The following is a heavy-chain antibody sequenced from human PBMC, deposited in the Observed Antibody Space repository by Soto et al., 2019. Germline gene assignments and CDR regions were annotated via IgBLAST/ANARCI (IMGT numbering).Heavy chain of an antibody. V-gene: IGHV3-7*03. CDR2: INKDGSQK. CDR3: VRELGLAY. CDR1: VFTLINYW. Sequence: PGWSLRLSCASSVFTLINYWMTWVRQAPGKGLEWVANINKDGSQKNYVDSVKGRFTIARDNGQNSLSLQINSLRVEDTAVYYCVRELGLAYWGQGALVTVSS. D-gene: IGHD7-27*01. J-gene: IGHJ4*02.